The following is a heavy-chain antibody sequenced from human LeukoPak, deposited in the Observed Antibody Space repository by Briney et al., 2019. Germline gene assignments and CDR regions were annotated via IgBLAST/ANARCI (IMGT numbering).Heavy chain of an antibody. J-gene: IGHJ4*02. CDR1: GGSFSGYY. D-gene: IGHD6-13*01. Sequence: KPSETLSLTCAVYGGSFSGYYWSWIRQPPGKGLEWIGEINHSGSTNYNPSLKSRVTISVDTSKNQFSLKLSSVTAADTAVYYCARVVGRYSSSWSSLGYWGQGTLVTVS. CDR2: INHSGST. CDR3: ARVVGRYSSSWSSLGY. V-gene: IGHV4-34*01.